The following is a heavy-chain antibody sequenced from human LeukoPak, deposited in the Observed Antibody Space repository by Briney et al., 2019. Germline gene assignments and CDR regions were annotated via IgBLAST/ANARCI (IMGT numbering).Heavy chain of an antibody. J-gene: IGHJ6*04. CDR1: GFTFSSYE. Sequence: GGSLRLSCAASGFTFSSYEMNWVRQAPGKGLEWVSYISGSGSTIYYADSVKGRFTISRDNAKNSLYLQMNSLRAVDTAVYYCAELGITMIGGVWGKGTTVTISS. D-gene: IGHD3-10*02. CDR2: ISGSGSTI. CDR3: AELGITMIGGV. V-gene: IGHV3-48*03.